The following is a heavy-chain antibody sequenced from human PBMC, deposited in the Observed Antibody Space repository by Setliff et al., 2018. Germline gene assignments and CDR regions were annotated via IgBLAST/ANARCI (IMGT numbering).Heavy chain of an antibody. V-gene: IGHV4-61*09. D-gene: IGHD6-25*01. CDR3: ARSIAAAATKF. CDR2: IFSKGST. J-gene: IGHJ4*02. Sequence: PSETLSLTCTVSGGPINTGNYYWSWFRQPAGKGLEWIGQIFSKGSTNTNPSLMSRVTITMDTSKNQFSLRLTSMTAADTGVYYCARSIAAAATKFWGQGTAVTVS. CDR1: GGPINTGNYY.